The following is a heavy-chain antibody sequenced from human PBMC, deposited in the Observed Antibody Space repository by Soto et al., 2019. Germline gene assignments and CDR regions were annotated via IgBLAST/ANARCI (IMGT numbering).Heavy chain of an antibody. V-gene: IGHV1-69*01. Sequence: QVQVEQSGAEVKKPGSSVKVSCKASGGTFNTFAISWVRQAPGQGLEWIGGIIPIFETANYAQRLQDRLTITADESTRTAYMELSRLTSDDTAIYFCATSTSSSWQNDYWGLGTLVVVSS. CDR3: ATSTSSSWQNDY. D-gene: IGHD6-13*01. J-gene: IGHJ4*02. CDR1: GGTFNTFA. CDR2: IIPIFETA.